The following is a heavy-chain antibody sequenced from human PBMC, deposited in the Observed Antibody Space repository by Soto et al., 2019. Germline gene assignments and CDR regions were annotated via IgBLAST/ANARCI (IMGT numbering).Heavy chain of an antibody. V-gene: IGHV3-21*01. J-gene: IGHJ1*01. CDR2: ISSSSSYI. Sequence: EVQLVESGGGLVKPGGSLRLSCAASGFTFSSYSMNWVRQAPGKGLEWVSSISSSSSYIYYADSVKGRFTISRDNAKNSLYLQMNSLRAEDTAVYYCARGVESGGDLFQHWGQGTLVTVSS. CDR3: ARGVESGGDLFQH. CDR1: GFTFSSYS. D-gene: IGHD2-21*02.